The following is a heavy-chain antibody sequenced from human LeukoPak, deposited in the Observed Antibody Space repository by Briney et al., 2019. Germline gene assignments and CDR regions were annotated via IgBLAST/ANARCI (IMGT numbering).Heavy chain of an antibody. J-gene: IGHJ4*02. Sequence: GRSLRLCCAASGFTFSSYGMHWVRQAPGKGLEWVAVIWYDGSNKYYADSVKGRFTISRDNSKNTLYLQMNSLRAEDTAVYYCARDPGGSLRYFDWSYYFDYWGQGTLVTVSS. CDR1: GFTFSSYG. CDR2: IWYDGSNK. D-gene: IGHD3-9*01. V-gene: IGHV3-33*01. CDR3: ARDPGGSLRYFDWSYYFDY.